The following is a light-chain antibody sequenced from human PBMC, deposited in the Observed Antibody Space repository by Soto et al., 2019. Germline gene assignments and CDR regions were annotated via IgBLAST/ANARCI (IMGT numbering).Light chain of an antibody. J-gene: IGKJ2*01. CDR2: GAS. Sequence: VLPQSPDTLSLSPGDRATLSCRASQGVRSTFLAWYQQKPGQAPMLLIYGASNRAAGIPERFIGSASGTEFTRTISRLEPDDSAVYYCQQYHDSPMNTFGQGTKLQIK. V-gene: IGKV3-20*01. CDR1: QGVRSTF. CDR3: QQYHDSPMNT.